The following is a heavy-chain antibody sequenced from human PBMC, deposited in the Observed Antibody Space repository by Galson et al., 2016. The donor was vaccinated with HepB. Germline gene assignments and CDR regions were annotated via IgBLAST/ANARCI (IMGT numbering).Heavy chain of an antibody. Sequence: SVKVSCKACADTLDIYGFSWVRQAPGQGLEWMGRVILLLHVANYAQKFQGRVTITADKSTNTAYMVLTGLTSEDTAIYYCAIPEPESDYGMDVWGQGTTVTVSS. V-gene: IGHV1-69*04. CDR2: VILLLHVA. D-gene: IGHD1-14*01. CDR1: ADTLDIYG. CDR3: AIPEPESDYGMDV. J-gene: IGHJ6*02.